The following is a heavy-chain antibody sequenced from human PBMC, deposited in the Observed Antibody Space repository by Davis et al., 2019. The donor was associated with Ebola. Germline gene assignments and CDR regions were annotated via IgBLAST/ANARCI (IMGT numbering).Heavy chain of an antibody. CDR2: IGGGGGSI. V-gene: IGHV3-23*01. CDR1: GFTFSSSA. CDR3: AKESLFDP. Sequence: GESLKISCAASGFTFSSSAMSWGRQAPGKGLEWVSSIGGGGGSIYYADSVKGRFTISRDNSKITLYLQMNSLRAEDTAVYYCAKESLFDPWGQGTLVTVSS. J-gene: IGHJ5*02.